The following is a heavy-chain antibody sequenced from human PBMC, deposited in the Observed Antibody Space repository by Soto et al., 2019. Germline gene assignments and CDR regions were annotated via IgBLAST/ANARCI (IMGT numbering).Heavy chain of an antibody. V-gene: IGHV1-18*01. Sequence: QVQLVQSGAEVKKPGASVKVSCKASGYTFINYGVTWVRQAPGQGLEWMGWISAYNGNTNYAQKLQGRVTMTTDTSTSTAYMELRSLRSDDTAMYYCAITARGYSYGYADYWGKGTLVTVSS. J-gene: IGHJ4*02. CDR3: AITARGYSYGYADY. CDR2: ISAYNGNT. D-gene: IGHD5-18*01. CDR1: GYTFINYG.